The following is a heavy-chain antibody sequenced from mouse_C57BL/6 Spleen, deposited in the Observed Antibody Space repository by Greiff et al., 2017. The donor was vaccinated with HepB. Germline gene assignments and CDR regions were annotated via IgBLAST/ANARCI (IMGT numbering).Heavy chain of an antibody. J-gene: IGHJ2*01. D-gene: IGHD2-4*01. CDR3: TRGTYDYAFDY. CDR2: IDPETGGT. V-gene: IGHV1-15*01. Sequence: VKLQESGAELVRPGASVTLSCKASGYTFTDYEMHWVKQTPVHGLEWIGAIDPETGGTAYNQKFKGKAILTADKSSSTAYMELRSLTSEDSAVYYCTRGTYDYAFDYWGQGTTLTVSS. CDR1: GYTFTDYE.